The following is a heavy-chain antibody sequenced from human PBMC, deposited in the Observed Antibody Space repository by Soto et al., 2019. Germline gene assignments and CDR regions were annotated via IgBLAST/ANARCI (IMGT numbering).Heavy chain of an antibody. V-gene: IGHV3-30-3*01. CDR3: ARGIAAAAISNYYYYYYAMDV. Sequence: RLSCAASGFTFSSYAMHWVRQAPGKGLEWVAVISFDGSNKYYADSVKGRFTISRDNSKNTLYLQINSLRAEDTAVYYCARGIAAAAISNYYYYYYAMDVWGQGTTVTVSS. D-gene: IGHD6-13*01. CDR2: ISFDGSNK. CDR1: GFTFSSYA. J-gene: IGHJ6*02.